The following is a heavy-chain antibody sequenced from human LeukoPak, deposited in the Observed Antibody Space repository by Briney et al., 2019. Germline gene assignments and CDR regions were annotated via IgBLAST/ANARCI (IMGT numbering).Heavy chain of an antibody. CDR1: GGSISSYY. CDR3: ARYWGYCSGGSCLVRWFDP. CDR2: ICYSGST. D-gene: IGHD2-15*01. V-gene: IGHV4-59*01. Sequence: PSETLSLPCTVCGGSISSYYWSWIRQPPGKGLEWIGYICYSGSTNYNPSLKSQVTISVDTSKNQFSLKLSSVTAADTAVYYCARYWGYCSGGSCLVRWFDPWGQRTLVSVSS. J-gene: IGHJ5*02.